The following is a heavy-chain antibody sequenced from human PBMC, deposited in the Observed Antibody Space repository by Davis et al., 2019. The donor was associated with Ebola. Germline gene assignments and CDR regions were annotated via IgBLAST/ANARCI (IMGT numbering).Heavy chain of an antibody. J-gene: IGHJ4*02. D-gene: IGHD1-26*01. CDR1: GFTFSDYY. CDR2: ISSSGSTI. Sequence: GESLKTPCAASGFTFSDYYMSWIRQAPGKGLEWVSYISSSGSTIYYADSVKGRFTISRDNAKNTLYLQMNSLRAEDTAVYYCAKEGRGSGYFDYWGQGTLVTVSS. CDR3: AKEGRGSGYFDY. V-gene: IGHV3-11*01.